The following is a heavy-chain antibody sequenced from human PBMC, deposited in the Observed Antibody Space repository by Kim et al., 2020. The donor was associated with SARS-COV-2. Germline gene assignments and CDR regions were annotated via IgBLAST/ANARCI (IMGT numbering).Heavy chain of an antibody. CDR3: TRNNSPAFSSGFMDI. CDR1: GFTFSNYA. V-gene: IGHV3-23*01. Sequence: GGSLRLSCVASGFTFSNYAMNWVRQAPGKGLEWVSATIDSGVSTYYADSVKGRFTISRDNSKNTLFLQMNSLRVEDTATYYCTRNNSPAFSSGFMDIWG. D-gene: IGHD3-3*01. CDR2: TIDSGVST. J-gene: IGHJ6*02.